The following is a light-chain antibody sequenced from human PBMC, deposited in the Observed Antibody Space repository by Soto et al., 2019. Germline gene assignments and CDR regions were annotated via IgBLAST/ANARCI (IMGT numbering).Light chain of an antibody. CDR3: QQSGGSPRT. J-gene: IGKJ1*01. V-gene: IGKV3-20*01. Sequence: EIVFTQSPATLSLSQGDGSTLSCGASQSISSNFLAWYQQKRGQAPRLLIHGASNRATGIPDRFSGSGSGTDFTLTITSLQPEDFVVYYCQQSGGSPRTFGQGTKVDI. CDR1: QSISSNF. CDR2: GAS.